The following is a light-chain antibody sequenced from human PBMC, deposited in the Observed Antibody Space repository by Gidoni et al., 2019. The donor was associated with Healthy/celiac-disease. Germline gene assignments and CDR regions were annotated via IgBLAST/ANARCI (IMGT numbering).Light chain of an antibody. V-gene: IGLV2-11*01. CDR3: CSYAGSYVV. J-gene: IGLJ2*01. CDR2: DVS. Sequence: QSALTQPRSVSGSPGQSVTISCTGTSTDVGGHNYVSWYLQPPGKAPKLIIYDVSKRPSGVPDRFSGSKSGNTASLTISGLQAEDESDYFCCSYAGSYVVFGGGTKLTVL. CDR1: STDVGGHNY.